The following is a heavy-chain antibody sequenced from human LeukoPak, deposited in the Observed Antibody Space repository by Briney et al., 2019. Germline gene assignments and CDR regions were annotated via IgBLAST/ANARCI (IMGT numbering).Heavy chain of an antibody. Sequence: PGGSLRLSCAASGFTFSIYAMSWVRQAPGKGLEWVSAISGTGDTTYYADSVKGRFTISRDNSKNTVYLQVNNLRVVDTAVYYCAKQGGTYSGSLDYWGQGTLVTVSS. J-gene: IGHJ4*02. V-gene: IGHV3-23*01. D-gene: IGHD1-26*01. CDR3: AKQGGTYSGSLDY. CDR2: ISGTGDTT. CDR1: GFTFSIYA.